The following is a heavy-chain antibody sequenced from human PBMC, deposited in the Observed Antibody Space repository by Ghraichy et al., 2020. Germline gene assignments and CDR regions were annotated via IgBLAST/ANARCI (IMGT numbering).Heavy chain of an antibody. CDR1: GGSISSSSYY. Sequence: SETLSLTCTVSGGSISSSSYYWGWIRQSPGKGLEWIGSIYYSGSTYYNPSLKSRVSMSVDTSKNQFSLRLNSVTAADTAVYYCARLPYSYGHFKCETFDYWGQGTLVTVSS. J-gene: IGHJ4*02. D-gene: IGHD5-18*01. CDR3: ARLPYSYGHFKCETFDY. V-gene: IGHV4-39*07. CDR2: IYYSGST.